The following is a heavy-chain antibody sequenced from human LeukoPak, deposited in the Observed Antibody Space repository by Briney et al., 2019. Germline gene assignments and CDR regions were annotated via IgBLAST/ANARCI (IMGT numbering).Heavy chain of an antibody. CDR2: IYYSGST. D-gene: IGHD3-16*01. J-gene: IGHJ3*02. Sequence: PSETLSLTCTVSGGSISSSYYYWGWIRQPPGKRLEWIGSIYYSGSTYYNPSLKSRVTISVDTSKNQFSLTLGSVTAADTALYYCARHESLGAFDIRGQGTMVTVSS. CDR1: GGSISSSYYY. V-gene: IGHV4-39*01. CDR3: ARHESLGAFDI.